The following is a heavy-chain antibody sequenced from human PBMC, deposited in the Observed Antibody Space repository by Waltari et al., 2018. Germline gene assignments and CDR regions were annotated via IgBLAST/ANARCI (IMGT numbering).Heavy chain of an antibody. D-gene: IGHD2-21*01. V-gene: IGHV3-30*18. CDR3: AKEAYFANNNYHDS. Sequence: QVQLVESGGGVVQSGGSLRLACAASGFDFSSYGLHWVRQTPASGLVLGALISYGGIIKEYADSVRGRFSISRDDSGRILYLQMDSLRVEDTAVYYCAKEAYFANNNYHDSWGQGTRVTVTS. CDR2: ISYGGIIK. CDR1: GFDFSSYG. J-gene: IGHJ5*01.